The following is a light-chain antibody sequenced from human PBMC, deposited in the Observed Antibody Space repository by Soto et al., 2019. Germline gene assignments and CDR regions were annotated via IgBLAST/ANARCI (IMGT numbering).Light chain of an antibody. J-gene: IGLJ1*01. Sequence: QSALTQPPSASGSPGQSVTISCTGTSSDVGGYNYVSWYQQHPGKVPKLMVYEVNKRPSGVPARFSGSKSGNTASLTVAGLQAEDEADYYCTSYAGGNNVVGTGTKLTVL. CDR2: EVN. CDR3: TSYAGGNNV. CDR1: SSDVGGYNY. V-gene: IGLV2-8*01.